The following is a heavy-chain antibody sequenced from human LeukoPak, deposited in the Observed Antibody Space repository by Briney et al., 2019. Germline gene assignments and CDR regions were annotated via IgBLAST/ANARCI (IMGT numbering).Heavy chain of an antibody. CDR1: GFTFYMYA. Sequence: GGSLTLSCQASGFTFYMYAMSWVRQAPGMGLEWVASMCGTAGCTFYPDSVKGRFTISRDNSKNVLYLRMNSLTAEDTAIYYCAKDRPNFHENSGHYYRRDGDSWGQGTLVTVSS. CDR2: MCGTAGCT. V-gene: IGHV3-23*01. D-gene: IGHD3-22*01. CDR3: AKDRPNFHENSGHYYRRDGDS. J-gene: IGHJ5*01.